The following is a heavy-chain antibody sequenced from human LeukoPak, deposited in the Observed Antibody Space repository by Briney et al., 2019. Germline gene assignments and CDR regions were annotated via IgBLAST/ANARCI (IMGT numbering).Heavy chain of an antibody. D-gene: IGHD6-19*01. Sequence: GGSLRLSCAASGFTFSSYGMHWVRQAPGKGLEWVAFIRYDGSNKYYADSVKGRFTISRDNSKNTLYLQMNSLRAEDTAVYYCAKGHSSGWYLPVADYFDYWGQGTLVTVSS. CDR3: AKGHSSGWYLPVADYFDY. J-gene: IGHJ4*02. CDR2: IRYDGSNK. CDR1: GFTFSSYG. V-gene: IGHV3-30*02.